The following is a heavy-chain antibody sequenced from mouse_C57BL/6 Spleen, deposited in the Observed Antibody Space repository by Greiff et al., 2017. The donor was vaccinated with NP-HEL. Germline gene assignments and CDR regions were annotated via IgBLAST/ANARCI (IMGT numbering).Heavy chain of an antibody. V-gene: IGHV1-7*01. CDR3: ARTAQANYYAMDY. CDR2: INPSSGYT. CDR1: GYTFTSYW. Sequence: QVQLQQSGAELAKPGASVKLSCKASGYTFTSYWMHWVKQRPGQGLEWIGYINPSSGYTKYNQKFKDKATLTADKSSSTAYMQLSSLTYEDSAVYYCARTAQANYYAMDYWGQGTSVTVSS. D-gene: IGHD3-2*02. J-gene: IGHJ4*01.